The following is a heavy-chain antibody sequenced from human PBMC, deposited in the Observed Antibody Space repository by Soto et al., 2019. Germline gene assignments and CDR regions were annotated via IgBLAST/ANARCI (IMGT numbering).Heavy chain of an antibody. D-gene: IGHD5-18*01. Sequence: SEPRCLTCTVSGGSIRSGGYYWSWNREHPGKGLEWIGYIYYSGSTYYNPSLKSRVTISVDTSKNQFSLKLSSVTAADTAVYYCARVRIQLWPNWFDPWGQGTLVTVSS. J-gene: IGHJ5*02. V-gene: IGHV4-31*03. CDR3: ARVRIQLWPNWFDP. CDR2: IYYSGST. CDR1: GGSIRSGGYY.